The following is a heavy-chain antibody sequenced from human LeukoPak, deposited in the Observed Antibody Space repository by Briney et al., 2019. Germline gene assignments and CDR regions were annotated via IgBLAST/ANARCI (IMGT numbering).Heavy chain of an antibody. CDR1: GASISSYY. J-gene: IGHJ3*02. CDR3: ARGGSIVGTTPHDTFDI. CDR2: FYYSGST. D-gene: IGHD1-26*01. Sequence: PSETLSLTCTVSGASISSYYWSWIRHPPGKGLEWIGYFYYSGSTNYNPSLKSRVTLSVDTSKNQFSLKLSSVTAADTAVYYCARGGSIVGTTPHDTFDIWGQGTMVTVSS. V-gene: IGHV4-59*01.